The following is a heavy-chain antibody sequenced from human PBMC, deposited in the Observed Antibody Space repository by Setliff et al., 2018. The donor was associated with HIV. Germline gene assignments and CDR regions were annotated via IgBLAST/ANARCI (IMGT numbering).Heavy chain of an antibody. J-gene: IGHJ6*03. CDR2: IYTSGST. Sequence: SETLSLTCTVSGGSISSGSYYWSWIRQPAGKGLEWIGHIYTSGSTNYNPSLKSRVTISIDTSKSQFSLKLTSVSAADTAIYYCARVPYPADYYMDVWGKGTTVTVSS. D-gene: IGHD6-19*01. V-gene: IGHV4-61*09. CDR1: GGSISSGSYY. CDR3: ARVPYPADYYMDV.